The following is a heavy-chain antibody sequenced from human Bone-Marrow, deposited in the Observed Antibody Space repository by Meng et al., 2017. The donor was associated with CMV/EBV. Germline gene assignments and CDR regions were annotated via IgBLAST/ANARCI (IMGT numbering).Heavy chain of an antibody. D-gene: IGHD2-2*01. CDR3: ATLDDIVVVPAAKRLLSPQRFFDY. J-gene: IGHJ4*02. V-gene: IGHV3-30*02. CDR2: IRYDGSNK. CDR1: GFTFSSYG. Sequence: GGSLRLSCAASGFTFSSYGMHWVRQAPGKGLEWVAFIRYDGSNKYYADSVKGRFTISRDNSKNTLYLQMNSLRAEDTAVYYCATLDDIVVVPAAKRLLSPQRFFDYWGRGTLVTVSS.